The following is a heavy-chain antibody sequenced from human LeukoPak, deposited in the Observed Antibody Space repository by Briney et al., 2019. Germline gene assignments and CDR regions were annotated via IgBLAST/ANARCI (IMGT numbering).Heavy chain of an antibody. CDR2: ISGNGGST. D-gene: IGHD2-15*01. J-gene: IGHJ4*02. CDR1: GFTFSSYA. CDR3: ARQLGYCSDGTCYFEY. Sequence: GGSLRLSCAAPGFTFSSYAMSWVRRTPGKGLEWVSAISGNGGSTYYADSVKGRFTISRDNSKNTLYLQMNSLRAEDTAVYYCARQLGYCSDGTCYFEYWGQGTLVTVSS. V-gene: IGHV3-23*01.